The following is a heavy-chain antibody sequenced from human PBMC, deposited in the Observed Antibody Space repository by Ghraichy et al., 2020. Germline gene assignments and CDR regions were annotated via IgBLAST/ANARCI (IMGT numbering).Heavy chain of an antibody. Sequence: GGSLRLSCEGSGFSFSDYSMIWVRLTPRKALEWVSYITGSSITIFYTDSVKGRFTISRDNAKNSLYLQMNSLRDEDTAVYYCARLPLPRRAAVGDWYFDLCGRGTLVTVSS. V-gene: IGHV3-48*02. CDR2: ITGSSITI. J-gene: IGHJ2*01. D-gene: IGHD6-13*01. CDR3: ARLPLPRRAAVGDWYFDL. CDR1: GFSFSDYS.